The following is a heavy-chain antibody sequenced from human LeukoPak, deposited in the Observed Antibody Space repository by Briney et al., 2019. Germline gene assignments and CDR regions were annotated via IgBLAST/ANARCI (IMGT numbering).Heavy chain of an antibody. V-gene: IGHV4-61*02. CDR3: ARDWKEYSSGWYRAFWYYYYYMDV. CDR1: GGSVSSGSYY. D-gene: IGHD6-19*01. Sequence: SETLSLTCTVSGGSVSSGSYYWTWIRQPAGKGLEWIGRIYISGSTNYNPSLKSRLTISVDTSKNQFSLKLSSVTAADTAVYYCARDWKEYSSGWYRAFWYYYYYMDVWGKGTTVTVSS. J-gene: IGHJ6*03. CDR2: IYISGST.